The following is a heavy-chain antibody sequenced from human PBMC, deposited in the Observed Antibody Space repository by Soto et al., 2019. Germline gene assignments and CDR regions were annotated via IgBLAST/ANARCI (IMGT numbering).Heavy chain of an antibody. J-gene: IGHJ3*02. CDR2: IDPSDSYT. V-gene: IGHV5-10-1*01. CDR1: GYSFTSYW. Sequence: GESLKISCKGSGYSFTSYWISWVRQMPGKGLEWMGRIDPSDSYTNYSPSFQGHVTISADKSISTAYLQWSSLKASDTAMYYWANPGCRSTSCNSAQNVVFDIGAKGKM. CDR3: ANPGCRSTSCNSAQNVVFDI. D-gene: IGHD2-2*01.